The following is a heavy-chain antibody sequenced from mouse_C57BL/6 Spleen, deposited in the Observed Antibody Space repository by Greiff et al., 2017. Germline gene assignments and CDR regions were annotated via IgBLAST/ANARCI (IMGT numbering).Heavy chain of an antibody. CDR1: GYTFTSYG. CDR3: ARRGTTVVVDY. Sequence: VQVVESGAELARPGASVKLSCKASGYTFTSYGISWVKQRTGQGLEWIGEIYPRSGNTYYNEKFKGKATLTADKSSSTAYMELRSLTSEDSAVYFCARRGTTVVVDYWGQGTTLTVSS. V-gene: IGHV1-81*01. D-gene: IGHD1-1*01. CDR2: IYPRSGNT. J-gene: IGHJ2*01.